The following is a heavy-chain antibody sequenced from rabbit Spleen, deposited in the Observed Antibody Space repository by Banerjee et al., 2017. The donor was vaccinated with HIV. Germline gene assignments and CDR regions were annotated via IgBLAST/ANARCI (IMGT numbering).Heavy chain of an antibody. CDR2: INSETGNT. D-gene: IGHD4-1*01. J-gene: IGHJ4*01. CDR3: ARDLAGAIGWNFNL. Sequence: QSLEESGGDLVKPGASLTLTCTASGFSFSDSFYMCWVRQAPGKGLEWIACINSETGNTVYATWAKGRFTISKTSSTTVTLQVTYLTVADTATYFCARDLAGAIGWNFNLWGPGTLVT. V-gene: IGHV1S40*01. CDR1: GFSFSDSFY.